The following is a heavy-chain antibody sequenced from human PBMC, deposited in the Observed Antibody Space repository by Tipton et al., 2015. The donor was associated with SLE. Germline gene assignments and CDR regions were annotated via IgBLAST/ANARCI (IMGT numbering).Heavy chain of an antibody. CDR1: GDSISSYH. D-gene: IGHD6-13*01. J-gene: IGHJ6*02. CDR2: LHYGGST. Sequence: TLSLTCTLSGDSISSYHWSWIRQPPGRGLEWIGYLHYGGSTDYNPSLKSRVTISVDRTKNQVSLKLSSVTAADTAVYYCARGLSGYSSSWFYYYYGMDVWGQGTTVTVSS. V-gene: IGHV4-59*12. CDR3: ARGLSGYSSSWFYYYYGMDV.